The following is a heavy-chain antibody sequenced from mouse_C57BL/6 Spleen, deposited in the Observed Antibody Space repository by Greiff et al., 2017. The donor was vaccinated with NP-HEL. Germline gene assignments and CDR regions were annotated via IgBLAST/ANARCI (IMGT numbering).Heavy chain of an antibody. J-gene: IGHJ1*03. V-gene: IGHV3-6*01. CDR3: ARTSLITTGYFDV. D-gene: IGHD1-1*01. Sequence: EVKLMESGPGLVKPSQSLSLTCSVTGYSITSGYYWNWIRQFPGNKLEWMGYISYDGSNNYNPSLKNRISITRDTSKNQFFLKLKSVTTEDTATYYCARTSLITTGYFDVWGTGTTVTVSS. CDR1: GYSITSGYY. CDR2: ISYDGSN.